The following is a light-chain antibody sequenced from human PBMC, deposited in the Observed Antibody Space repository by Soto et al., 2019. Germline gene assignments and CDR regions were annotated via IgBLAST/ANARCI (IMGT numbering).Light chain of an antibody. Sequence: QSVLTQPASVSGSPGQSITISCTGTSSDVGSYNLVSWYQQHPGKAPKLMIYEVSKRPSVVSNRFSGSKSGNTASLTISGLQAEYEADYYCCSYAGTSTFGVFGGGTKLTVL. CDR2: EVS. CDR3: CSYAGTSTFGV. V-gene: IGLV2-23*02. CDR1: SSDVGSYNL. J-gene: IGLJ3*02.